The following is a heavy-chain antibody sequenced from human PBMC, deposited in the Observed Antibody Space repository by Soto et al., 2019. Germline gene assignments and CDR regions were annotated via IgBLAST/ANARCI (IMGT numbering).Heavy chain of an antibody. CDR2: ISPYNGNT. D-gene: IGHD3-10*01. J-gene: IGHJ6*02. CDR1: GYTFTSYG. CDR3: ARGIGGWFGVAYYYGMDV. Sequence: GASVKVSCKASGYTFTSYGISWVRQAPGQGLEWMGWISPYNGNTNYAQKLQGRVTMTTDTSTSTAYMDLRSLRSDYTAVYYCARGIGGWFGVAYYYGMDVWGQGTTVTVS. V-gene: IGHV1-18*01.